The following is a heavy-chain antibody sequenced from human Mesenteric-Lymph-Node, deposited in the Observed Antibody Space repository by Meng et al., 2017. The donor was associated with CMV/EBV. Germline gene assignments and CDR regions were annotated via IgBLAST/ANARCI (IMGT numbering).Heavy chain of an antibody. CDR3: ARGDYYERGYYFDY. D-gene: IGHD3-22*01. CDR1: GFTFSSYW. V-gene: IGHV3-7*03. J-gene: IGHJ4*02. Sequence: GESLKISCAASGFTFSSYWMSWVRQAPGKGLEWVANIKQDGSEKYYVDSVKGRFTISRDNSKNTLYLQLNSLRAEDTAVYYCARGDYYERGYYFDYWGQGTLVTVSS. CDR2: IKQDGSEK.